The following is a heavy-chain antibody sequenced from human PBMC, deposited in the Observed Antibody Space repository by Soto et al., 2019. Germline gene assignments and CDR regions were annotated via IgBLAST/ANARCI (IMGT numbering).Heavy chain of an antibody. CDR2: IYPSGTT. V-gene: IGHV4-4*07. J-gene: IGHJ4*02. D-gene: IGHD2-21*02. Sequence: SETLSLTCTVFGGSISNFYWSWVRQPAGKGLEWIGRIYPSGTTNYNPSLKSRVTMSVDTSENQLSLKLTSVTAADTAVYYCARGTYCGSDCYFGVWGQGTLVTVSS. CDR3: ARGTYCGSDCYFGV. CDR1: GGSISNFY.